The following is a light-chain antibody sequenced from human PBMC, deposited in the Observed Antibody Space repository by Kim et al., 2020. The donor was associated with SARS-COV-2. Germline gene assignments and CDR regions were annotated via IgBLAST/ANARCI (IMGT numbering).Light chain of an antibody. Sequence: QSALTQPASVSGSPGQAITISCYGSYSDIGASKYVSWYYQYPGKAPNLIIFDVTHRPSGVSDRFAGSKTGNTASLTISGLQSEDEGHYYCASYTTKNWVFGGGTQLTVL. CDR2: DVT. J-gene: IGLJ3*02. CDR3: ASYTTKNWV. V-gene: IGLV2-14*03. CDR1: YSDIGASKY.